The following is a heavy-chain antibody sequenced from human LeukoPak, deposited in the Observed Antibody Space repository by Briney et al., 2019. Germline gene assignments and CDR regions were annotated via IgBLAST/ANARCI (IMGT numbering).Heavy chain of an antibody. CDR3: ASGYSNRFDC. CDR2: INSDGSSI. V-gene: IGHV3-74*01. D-gene: IGHD6-13*01. CDR1: GFTFSSYW. J-gene: IGHJ4*02. Sequence: GGSLRLSCAASGFTFSSYWMHWVRQAPGKGVVWVSRINSDGSSISYADSVKGRFTISRDNAKNTLYLQMNSLRAEDTAVYYCASGYSNRFDCWGQGTLVTVSS.